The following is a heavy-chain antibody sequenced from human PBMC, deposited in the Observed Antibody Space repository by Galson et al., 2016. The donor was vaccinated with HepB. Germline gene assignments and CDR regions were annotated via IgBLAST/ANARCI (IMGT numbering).Heavy chain of an antibody. CDR3: ARLGGRGGDLGVLGS. Sequence: QSGAEVKKPGESLKISCKASGYSFTNHWIAWVRRMPGKGLEWVGIIYPGDSETRYSPSIQGHVTISTDKTISTAHLHWSSLRASDTAIYYCARLGGRGGDLGVLGSWGPGTLVTVSS. D-gene: IGHD3-16*01. CDR1: GYSFTNHW. J-gene: IGHJ4*02. CDR2: IYPGDSET. V-gene: IGHV5-51*03.